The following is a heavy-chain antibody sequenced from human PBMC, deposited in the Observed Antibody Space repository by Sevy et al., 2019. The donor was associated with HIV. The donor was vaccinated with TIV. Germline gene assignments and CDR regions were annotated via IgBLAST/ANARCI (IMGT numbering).Heavy chain of an antibody. D-gene: IGHD6-13*01. CDR3: AGGIAAAVYFDS. CDR1: GYTFTGYY. CDR2: INPNSGGT. Sequence: ASVKVSCKASGYTFTGYYMHWVRQAPGQGLEWRGWINPNSGGTNYAQKFQGRVTMTRDTSISTAYMGLSRLRSDDTAGYSGAGGIAAAVYFDSWGKEPLSTFSS. V-gene: IGHV1-2*02. J-gene: IGHJ4*02.